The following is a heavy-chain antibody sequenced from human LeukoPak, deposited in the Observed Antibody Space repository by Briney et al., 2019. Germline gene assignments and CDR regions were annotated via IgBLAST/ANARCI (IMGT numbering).Heavy chain of an antibody. D-gene: IGHD6-13*01. Sequence: SQTLSLTCAVSGGSISSGAYSWSWIRQPPGKGLEWIGYIYHYGSTYYNPSLKSRVSISVDMSKNQFSLKLSSVTAADTAVYYCARGRGIAAAIDYWGQGTLVTVSS. J-gene: IGHJ4*02. CDR2: IYHYGST. V-gene: IGHV4-30-2*01. CDR1: GGSISSGAYS. CDR3: ARGRGIAAAIDY.